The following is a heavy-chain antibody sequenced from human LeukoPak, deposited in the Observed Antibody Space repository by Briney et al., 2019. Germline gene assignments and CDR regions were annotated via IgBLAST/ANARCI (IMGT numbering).Heavy chain of an antibody. CDR3: ARHSSPYYDYVWGSYPPDSPGAFDI. V-gene: IGHV4-34*01. CDR2: INHSGST. Sequence: SETLSLTRAVYGGSFSGYYWSWIRQPPGKGLEWIGEINHSGSTNYNPSLKSRVTISVDTSKNQFSLKLSSVTAADTAVYYCARHSSPYYDYVWGSYPPDSPGAFDIWGQGTMVTVSS. D-gene: IGHD3-16*02. J-gene: IGHJ3*02. CDR1: GGSFSGYY.